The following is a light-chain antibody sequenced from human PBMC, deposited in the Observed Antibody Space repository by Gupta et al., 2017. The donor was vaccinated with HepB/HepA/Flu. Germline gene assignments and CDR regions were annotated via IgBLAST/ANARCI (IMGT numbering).Light chain of an antibody. CDR3: ATWDDTLNGPV. CDR2: NNN. CDR1: SSNIGSNT. Sequence: QSVLTQPPSASGTPGQRVTISCSGSSSNIGSNTVNWYQQLPGTAPKFLLYNNNQRPSGVPDRFSGSKSGTSASLAISGLQSADEADYYCATWDDTLNGPVFGGGTKLTVL. V-gene: IGLV1-44*01. J-gene: IGLJ2*01.